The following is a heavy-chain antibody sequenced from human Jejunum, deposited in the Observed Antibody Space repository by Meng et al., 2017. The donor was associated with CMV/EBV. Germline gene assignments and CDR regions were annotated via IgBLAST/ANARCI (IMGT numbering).Heavy chain of an antibody. CDR1: NDFITVGDYY. Sequence: QLQESGPVLVKPSETLSTGCTVSNDFITVGDYYWAWIRQSPGKDLEWIGSTYHSGATYYNPSLKSRVIISVDTSKNQFSLKLSSVTAADTAIYYCAKATRERFFDSWGQGSLVTVSS. J-gene: IGHJ5*01. V-gene: IGHV4-39*07. CDR2: TYHSGAT. D-gene: IGHD1-1*01. CDR3: AKATRERFFDS.